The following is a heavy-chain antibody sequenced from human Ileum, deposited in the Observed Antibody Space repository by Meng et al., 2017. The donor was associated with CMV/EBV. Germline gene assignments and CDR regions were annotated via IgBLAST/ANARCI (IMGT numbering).Heavy chain of an antibody. CDR2: ISQIGTT. Sequence: VQLQEAGPGLMKPSGTLSLTCALSGGSITSSNYWSWVRQAPGKGLEWIGEISQIGTTNYNPYLKSRVIISEDKYKTQFSLKMTSVTAADTAVYYCERDGGYSSSWRHFDSWGQGTLVTVSS. CDR3: ERDGGYSSSWRHFDS. J-gene: IGHJ4*02. V-gene: IGHV4-4*02. D-gene: IGHD6-13*01. CDR1: GGSITSSNY.